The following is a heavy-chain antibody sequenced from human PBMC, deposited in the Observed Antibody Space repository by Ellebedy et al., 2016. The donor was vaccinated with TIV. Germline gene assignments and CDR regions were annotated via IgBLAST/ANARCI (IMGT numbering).Heavy chain of an antibody. Sequence: GGSLRLSCAASGFTFSIYSINWVRLPPGKGLEWVSFISTNSHYISYASSMRGRFSISRDNAKNSLYLQMSSLRVEDTAVYYCAILRDDTTGDIWGQGTMVTVSS. J-gene: IGHJ3*02. V-gene: IGHV3-21*01. D-gene: IGHD3-10*01. CDR2: ISTNSHYI. CDR1: GFTFSIYS. CDR3: AILRDDTTGDI.